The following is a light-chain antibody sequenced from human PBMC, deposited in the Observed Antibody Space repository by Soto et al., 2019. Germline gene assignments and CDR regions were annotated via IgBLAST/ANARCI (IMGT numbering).Light chain of an antibody. Sequence: ALTQPASVSGSPGQSITISCTGTSSDVGAYDYVSWYQQHPDKAPKLMIYEVSNRPSGVSNRFSGSKSVNTATLTISGLQAEDEADYYCSSYTSSSTRVFGTGTKVTVL. V-gene: IGLV2-14*03. CDR1: SSDVGAYDY. CDR3: SSYTSSSTRV. J-gene: IGLJ1*01. CDR2: EVS.